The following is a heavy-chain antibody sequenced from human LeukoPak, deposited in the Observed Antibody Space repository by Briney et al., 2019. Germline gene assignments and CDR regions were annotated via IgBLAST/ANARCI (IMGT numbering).Heavy chain of an antibody. CDR3: ARDRGVSHLDY. CDR2: IYTSGNT. CDR1: GRSISSGNYY. D-gene: IGHD6-13*01. J-gene: IGHJ4*02. V-gene: IGHV4-61*02. Sequence: PSETLSLTCTVSGRSISSGNYYWSWIRQPAGKGLEWIGRIYTSGNTNYNPSLKSRVTISVDTSKNQFSLKLNSVTAADTAVYYCARDRGVSHLDYWGQGTLVTVSS.